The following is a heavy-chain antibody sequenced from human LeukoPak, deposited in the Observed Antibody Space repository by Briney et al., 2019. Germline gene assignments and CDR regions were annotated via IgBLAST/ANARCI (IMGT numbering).Heavy chain of an antibody. CDR3: ARAIRITIFGVAPYYMDV. CDR1: GYTFTGYY. Sequence: ASVKVSCKASGYTFTGYYMHWVRQAPGQGLEWMGWINPNSGGTNYAQKFQGRVTMTRDTSISTAYMELSRLRSDDTAVYYCARAIRITIFGVAPYYMDVWGKGTTVTVSS. D-gene: IGHD3-3*01. CDR2: INPNSGGT. J-gene: IGHJ6*03. V-gene: IGHV1-2*02.